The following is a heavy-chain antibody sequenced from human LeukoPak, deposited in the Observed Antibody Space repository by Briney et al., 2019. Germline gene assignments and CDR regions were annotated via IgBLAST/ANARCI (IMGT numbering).Heavy chain of an antibody. D-gene: IGHD2-8*01. J-gene: IGHJ4*02. CDR2: IWYDGSNK. Sequence: GGSLRLSCAASGFTFSSYGMHWVRQAPGKGLEWVAVIWYDGSNKYYADSVKGRFTISRDNSKNTLYLQMNSLRAEDTAVYYCARGHYCTNGLCYWSWFDYWGQGTLVTVSS. CDR3: ARGHYCTNGLCYWSWFDY. V-gene: IGHV3-33*01. CDR1: GFTFSSYG.